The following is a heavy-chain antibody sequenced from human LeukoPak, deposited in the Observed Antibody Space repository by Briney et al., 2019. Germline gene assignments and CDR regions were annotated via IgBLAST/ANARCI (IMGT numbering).Heavy chain of an antibody. D-gene: IGHD3-22*01. J-gene: IGHJ3*02. CDR1: EFTFSDYY. Sequence: GGSLRLSCAASEFTFSDYYMSWIRQAPGKGLEWVSYISTSGSAIYYLNSVKGRFTISRDNAKNSLYLQMNSLRAEDTAVYYCARGLRSRTYYYDSSGSAWFIWGQGTMVTVSS. CDR2: ISTSGSAI. CDR3: ARGLRSRTYYYDSSGSAWFI. V-gene: IGHV3-11*04.